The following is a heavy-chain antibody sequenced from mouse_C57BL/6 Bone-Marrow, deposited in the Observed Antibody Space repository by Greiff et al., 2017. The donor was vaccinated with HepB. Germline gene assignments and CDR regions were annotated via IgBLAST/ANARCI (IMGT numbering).Heavy chain of an antibody. J-gene: IGHJ4*01. D-gene: IGHD1-1*01. CDR3: TTDTTVVAYYAMDY. CDR2: IDPENGDT. CDR1: GFNIKDDY. Sequence: EVMLVESGAELVRPGASVKLSCTASGFNIKDDYMHWVKQRPEQGLEWIGWIDPENGDTEYASKFQGKATITADTSSNTAYLQLSSLTSEDTAVYYCTTDTTVVAYYAMDYWGQGTSVTVSS. V-gene: IGHV14-4*01.